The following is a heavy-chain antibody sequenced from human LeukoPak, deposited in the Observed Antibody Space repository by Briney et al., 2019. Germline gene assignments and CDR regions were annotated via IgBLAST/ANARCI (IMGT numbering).Heavy chain of an antibody. J-gene: IGHJ4*02. CDR2: IYYSGST. CDR1: GGSISSYY. Sequence: SETLSLTCTVSGGSISSYYWSWIRQPPGKGLEWIGYIYYSGSTSYNPSLKSRVTISVDTSKNQFSLKLSSVTAADTAVYYCARGVVVPAATDYWGQGTLVTVSS. V-gene: IGHV4-59*01. D-gene: IGHD2-2*01. CDR3: ARGVVVPAATDY.